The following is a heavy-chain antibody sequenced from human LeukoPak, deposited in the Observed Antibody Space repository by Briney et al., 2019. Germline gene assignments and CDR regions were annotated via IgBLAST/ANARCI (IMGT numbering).Heavy chain of an antibody. CDR3: ARETTVTNWFDP. J-gene: IGHJ5*02. D-gene: IGHD4-11*01. CDR2: IDPSGGST. V-gene: IGHV1-46*03. Sequence: ASVKVSCKASGHTFTSYYMHWVRQSPGQRLECMGIIDPSGGSTSYARKVQGRVTMTRDTSTSTVYMELSSLRSEDTAVYYCARETTVTNWFDPWAREPWSPSPQ. CDR1: GHTFTSYY.